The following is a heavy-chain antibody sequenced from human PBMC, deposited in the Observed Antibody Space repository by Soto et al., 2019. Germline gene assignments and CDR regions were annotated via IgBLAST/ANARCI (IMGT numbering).Heavy chain of an antibody. CDR3: TRGGITIFGVVISDNWFDP. V-gene: IGHV3-73*01. Sequence: EVQLVESGGGLVQPGGSLKLSCAASGFTFSGSAMHWVRQASGKGLEWVGRIRSKANSYAKAYAASVKGRFTISRDDSKNTAYLQMNSLKTEDTAVYYCTRGGITIFGVVISDNWFDPWGQGTLVTVSS. D-gene: IGHD3-3*01. J-gene: IGHJ5*02. CDR2: IRSKANSYAK. CDR1: GFTFSGSA.